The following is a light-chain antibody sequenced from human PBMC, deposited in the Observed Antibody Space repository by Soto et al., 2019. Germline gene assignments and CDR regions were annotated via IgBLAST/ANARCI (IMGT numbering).Light chain of an antibody. Sequence: EIVMTQSPATLSVSPGERATLSCRASQSVSSNLAWYQQKPGQAPSLLIYGASTRATGIPARFRGSGSGTEFTLTISSLQSEDFAVYYCQQYNNWPPTWTFGQGTKVEIK. J-gene: IGKJ1*01. CDR2: GAS. V-gene: IGKV3-15*01. CDR3: QQYNNWPPTWT. CDR1: QSVSSN.